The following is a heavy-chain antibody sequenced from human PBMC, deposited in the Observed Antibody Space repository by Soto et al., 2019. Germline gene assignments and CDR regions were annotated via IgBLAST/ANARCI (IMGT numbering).Heavy chain of an antibody. CDR1: GGSFTSDNW. CDR2: IYRTGRT. D-gene: IGHD1-7*01. V-gene: IGHV4-4*02. J-gene: IGHJ4*02. CDR3: ASRDPGTSVDY. Sequence: SETLSLTCAVSGGSFTSDNWWTWVRQPPGQGLEWIGEIYRTGRTNYNPSLKSPVTISLDKSENQFSLQVTSLTAADTAVYYCASRDPGTSVDYWGQGTLVTVSS.